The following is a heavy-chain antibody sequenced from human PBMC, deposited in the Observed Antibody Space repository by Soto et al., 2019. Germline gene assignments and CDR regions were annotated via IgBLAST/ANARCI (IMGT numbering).Heavy chain of an antibody. J-gene: IGHJ6*02. D-gene: IGHD6-25*01. CDR1: GYTFTSYA. Sequence: GASVKVSCKASGYTFTSYAMHWVRQAPGQRLEWMGWINAGNGNTKYSQKFQGRVTITRDTSARTAYMELSSLSSEDTAVYYCARGRQRSTYYYYGMDVWGQGTTVTVSS. V-gene: IGHV1-3*01. CDR2: INAGNGNT. CDR3: ARGRQRSTYYYYGMDV.